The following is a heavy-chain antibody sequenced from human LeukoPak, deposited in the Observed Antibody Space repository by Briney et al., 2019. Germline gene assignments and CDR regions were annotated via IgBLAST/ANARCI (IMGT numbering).Heavy chain of an antibody. D-gene: IGHD3-16*01. J-gene: IGHJ4*02. V-gene: IGHV3-21*01. CDR2: ISSSSSYI. Sequence: GGSLRLSCAASGFTFSSYSMNWVRQAPGKGLEWVSSISSSSSYIYFADATKGRFTISRDNASSSVFLQMNSLRPEDTAVYYCARRGGLSSGRGFDHWGQGTLVTVSS. CDR1: GFTFSSYS. CDR3: ARRGGLSSGRGFDH.